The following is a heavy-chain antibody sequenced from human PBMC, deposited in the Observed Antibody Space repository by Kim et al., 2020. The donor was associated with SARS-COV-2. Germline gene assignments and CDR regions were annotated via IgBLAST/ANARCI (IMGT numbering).Heavy chain of an antibody. Sequence: DSVKGRFTISRDNSKNTLYMQMTSLRAEDTAVYYCAKGLRGGSYYWYFDLWGRGTLVTVSS. J-gene: IGHJ2*01. D-gene: IGHD1-26*01. V-gene: IGHV3-23*01. CDR3: AKGLRGGSYYWYFDL.